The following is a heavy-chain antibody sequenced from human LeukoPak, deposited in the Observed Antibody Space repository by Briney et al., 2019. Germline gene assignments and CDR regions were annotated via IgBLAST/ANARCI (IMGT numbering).Heavy chain of an antibody. CDR3: AREMYPRSYGDYVIGY. D-gene: IGHD4-17*01. CDR1: GGSISGSY. V-gene: IGHV4-59*01. CDR2: IYYSGSTT. Sequence: SETLSLTCTVSGGSISGSYWSWIRQPPGKGLEWIAYIYYSGSTTNYNPSLKSRVTISVDMSKNQFSLRLNSVTAADTAVYYCAREMYPRSYGDYVIGYWGQGTLVTVSS. J-gene: IGHJ4*02.